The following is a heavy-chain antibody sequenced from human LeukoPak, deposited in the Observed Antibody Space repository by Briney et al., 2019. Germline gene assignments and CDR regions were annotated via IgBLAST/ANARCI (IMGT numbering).Heavy chain of an antibody. Sequence: ASVKVSCKASGYTFTSYYMHWVRQAPGQGLEWMGIINPSGGSTSYAQKFQGRVTMTRDMSTSTVYMELSSLRSEDTAVYYCARDLEAIQLWSNWFDPWGQGTLVTVSS. CDR3: ARDLEAIQLWSNWFDP. D-gene: IGHD5-18*01. CDR1: GYTFTSYY. V-gene: IGHV1-46*01. CDR2: INPSGGST. J-gene: IGHJ5*02.